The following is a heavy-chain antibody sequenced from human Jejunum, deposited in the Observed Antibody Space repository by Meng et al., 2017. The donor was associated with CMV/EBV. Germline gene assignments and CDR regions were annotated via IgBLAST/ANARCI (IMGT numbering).Heavy chain of an antibody. V-gene: IGHV3-23*01. CDR3: VKNSFGVIVSPDS. CDR2: LDSSGDYT. J-gene: IGHJ4*02. Sequence: SGFTCSSHGMTWVRQAPGKGLEWVSTLDSSGDYTFYADSVKGRFTISRDNSKNTLYLQMNSLGAEDTALYYCVKNSFGVIVSPDSWGPGTLVTVSS. CDR1: GFTCSSHG. D-gene: IGHD3-3*01.